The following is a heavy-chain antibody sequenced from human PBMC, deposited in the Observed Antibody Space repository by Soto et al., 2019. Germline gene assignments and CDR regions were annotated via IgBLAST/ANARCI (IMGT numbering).Heavy chain of an antibody. CDR3: ARREGVVVVAATPYSSGWYYFDY. CDR1: GGSFSGYY. Sequence: SETLSLTCAVYGGSFSGYYWSWIRLPPGKGLEWIGEINHSGSTNYNPSLKSRVTISVDTSKNQFSLKLSSVTAADTAVYYCARREGVVVVAATPYSSGWYYFDYWGQGTLVTVSS. J-gene: IGHJ4*02. D-gene: IGHD2-15*01. CDR2: INHSGST. V-gene: IGHV4-34*01.